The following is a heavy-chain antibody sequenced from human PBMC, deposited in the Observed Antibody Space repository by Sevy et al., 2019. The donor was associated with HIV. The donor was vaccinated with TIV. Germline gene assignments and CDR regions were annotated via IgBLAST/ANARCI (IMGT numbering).Heavy chain of an antibody. V-gene: IGHV4-34*01. D-gene: IGHD3-10*01. Sequence: SETLSLTCAVYGGSFSGYYWSWIRQPPGKGLEWIGEINPSGSTNYNPSLRSRVTISVDTSKNQFSLKLSAVTAADTAVYYCARVVSLWFRELCYGMDVWGQGTTVTVSS. CDR3: ARVVSLWFRELCYGMDV. J-gene: IGHJ6*02. CDR1: GGSFSGYY. CDR2: INPSGST.